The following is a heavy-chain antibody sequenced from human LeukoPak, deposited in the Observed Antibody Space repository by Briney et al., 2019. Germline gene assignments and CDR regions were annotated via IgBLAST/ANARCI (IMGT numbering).Heavy chain of an antibody. CDR3: ARQAYYYYYMDV. Sequence: ASVKVSCKASGYTFTSYGISWVRQAPGQGLEGMGWISAYNGNTNYAQKLQGRVTMTTDTSTSTAYMELRSLRSDDTAVYYCARQAYYYYYMDVWGKGTTVTVSS. CDR1: GYTFTSYG. CDR2: ISAYNGNT. J-gene: IGHJ6*03. V-gene: IGHV1-18*01.